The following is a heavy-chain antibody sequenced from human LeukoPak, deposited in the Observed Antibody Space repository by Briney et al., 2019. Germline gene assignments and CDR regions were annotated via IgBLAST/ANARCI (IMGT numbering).Heavy chain of an antibody. J-gene: IGHJ2*01. Sequence: PGGSLRLSCAASGFTFSDYYMSWIRQAPGKGLEWVSYISSSGSTIYCADSVKGRFTISRDNAKNSLYLQMNSLRAEDTAVYYCARGYYDSSGYYYLHWYFDLWGRGTLVTVSS. CDR1: GFTFSDYY. V-gene: IGHV3-11*04. CDR3: ARGYYDSSGYYYLHWYFDL. CDR2: ISSSGSTI. D-gene: IGHD3-22*01.